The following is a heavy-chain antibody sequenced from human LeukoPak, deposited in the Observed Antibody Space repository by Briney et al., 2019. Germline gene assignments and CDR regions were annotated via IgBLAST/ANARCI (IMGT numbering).Heavy chain of an antibody. Sequence: SVKVSCKASGGTFSSYAISWVRQAPGQGLEWMGGIIPIFGTANYAQKFQGRVTITADESTSTAYMELSSLRSEDTAVYYCARDSFRGIEHGYSGYELPFSFEYWGQGTLVTVSS. J-gene: IGHJ4*02. CDR1: GGTFSSYA. CDR2: IIPIFGTA. D-gene: IGHD5-12*01. CDR3: ARDSFRGIEHGYSGYELPFSFEY. V-gene: IGHV1-69*13.